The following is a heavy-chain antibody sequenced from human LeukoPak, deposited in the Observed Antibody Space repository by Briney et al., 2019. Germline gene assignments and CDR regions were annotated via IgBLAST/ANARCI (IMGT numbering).Heavy chain of an antibody. V-gene: IGHV3-7*01. Sequence: GESLRLSCGASGFTFSDSWMSWVRQAPGKGLEWVANMNQDGSEKAYVDSVKGRFAISRDNARNSLYLQMSSLRAEDTAVYYCATYTHWVAGDVWGQGTTVTVSS. J-gene: IGHJ6*02. CDR3: ATYTHWVAGDV. D-gene: IGHD3-16*01. CDR1: GFTFSDSW. CDR2: MNQDGSEK.